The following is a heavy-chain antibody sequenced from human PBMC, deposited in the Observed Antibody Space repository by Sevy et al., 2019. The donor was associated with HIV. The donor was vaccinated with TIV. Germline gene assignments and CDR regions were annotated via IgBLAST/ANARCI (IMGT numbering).Heavy chain of an antibody. CDR1: GFTFSSYV. D-gene: IGHD1-26*01. CDR2: ISYDGSNK. Sequence: GGSLRLSCAASGFTFSSYVMHWVRQAPGKGLEWVAVISYDGSNKYYADSVKGRFTISRDNSKNTLYLQMNSLRAEDTAVYYCARDGALVGATTYYGMDVWGQGTTVTVSS. J-gene: IGHJ6*02. V-gene: IGHV3-30-3*01. CDR3: ARDGALVGATTYYGMDV.